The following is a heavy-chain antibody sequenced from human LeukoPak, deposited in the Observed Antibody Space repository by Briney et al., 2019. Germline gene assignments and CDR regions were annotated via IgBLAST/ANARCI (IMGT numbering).Heavy chain of an antibody. Sequence: GGSLRLSCAASGFXFSSYAMSWVRQAPGKGLEWVSAISGSGGSTYYADSVKGRFTISRDNSKNTLYLQMNSLRAEDTAVYYCAKVSGGSSWPTYWGQGTLVTVSS. J-gene: IGHJ4*02. CDR1: GFXFSSYA. V-gene: IGHV3-23*01. CDR3: AKVSGGSSWPTY. D-gene: IGHD6-13*01. CDR2: ISGSGGST.